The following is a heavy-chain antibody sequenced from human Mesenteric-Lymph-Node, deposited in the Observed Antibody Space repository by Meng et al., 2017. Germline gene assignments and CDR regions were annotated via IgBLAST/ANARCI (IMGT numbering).Heavy chain of an antibody. CDR3: ARGQKGYFDL. J-gene: IGHJ2*01. CDR2: IYYTGST. Sequence: QLLESGPGLVMPAQTLSLTCTVSGGSIGSGGYYWSWILQHPGKGLEWIGYIYYTGSTFYNPALKSRVTISVDTSKNQFSLKLISATAADTAVYYCARGQKGYFDLWGRGTLVTVSS. V-gene: IGHV4-31*03. CDR1: GGSIGSGGYY.